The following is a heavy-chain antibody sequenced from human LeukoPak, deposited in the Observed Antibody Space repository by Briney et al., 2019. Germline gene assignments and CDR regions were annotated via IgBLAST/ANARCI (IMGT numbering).Heavy chain of an antibody. Sequence: PSETLSLTCTVSGGSISSSSYYWGWIRQPPGKGLEWIASIYYSGSTYYNPSLKSRVTISVDTSKNQFSLKLSSVTAADTAVYYCARQGDCSGGSCYNWFDPWGQGTLVTVSS. CDR3: ARQGDCSGGSCYNWFDP. CDR1: GGSISSSSYY. D-gene: IGHD2-15*01. J-gene: IGHJ5*02. V-gene: IGHV4-39*01. CDR2: IYYSGST.